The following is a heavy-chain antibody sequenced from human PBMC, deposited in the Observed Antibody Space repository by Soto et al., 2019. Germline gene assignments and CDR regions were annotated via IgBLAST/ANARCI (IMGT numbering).Heavy chain of an antibody. CDR3: ARYSSSSSHPFDP. D-gene: IGHD6-13*01. J-gene: IGHJ5*02. CDR2: IYPGRST. V-gene: IGHV4-4*02. CDR1: RGSISSTNW. Sequence: SETLSLTCAVSRGSISSTNWWSWVRQPPGKGLEWIGEIYPGRSTDYNPSLKSRVTISIDKSKNQFSLKLSSVTAADTAVYYCARYSSSSSHPFDPWGQGTLVTVSS.